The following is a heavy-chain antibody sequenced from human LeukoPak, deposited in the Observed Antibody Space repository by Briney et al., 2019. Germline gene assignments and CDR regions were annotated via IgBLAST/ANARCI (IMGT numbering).Heavy chain of an antibody. J-gene: IGHJ6*02. V-gene: IGHV1-69*01. D-gene: IGHD3-9*01. CDR2: IIPIFGTA. Sequence: GSSVKVSCKASGGTFSSYAISWVRQAPGQGLEWMGGIIPIFGTANYAQKFQGRVTITADESTSTAYMELSSLRSEDTAVYYCARELDPGHYDILTGVMDVWGQGTTVTVSS. CDR1: GGTFSSYA. CDR3: ARELDPGHYDILTGVMDV.